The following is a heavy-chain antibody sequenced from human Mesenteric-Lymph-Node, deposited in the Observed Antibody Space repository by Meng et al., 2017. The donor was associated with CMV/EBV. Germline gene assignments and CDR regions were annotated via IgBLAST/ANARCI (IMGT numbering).Heavy chain of an antibody. CDR1: GFNFGDYA. V-gene: IGHV3-49*04. Sequence: GGSLRLSCTTSGFNFGDYALSWVRQAPGKGLEWVGVSRKKLYGGTTEYAASVKGRFTISRDDSKNIAHLQMNSLETDDTAIYYCTRDRGPFWSGYFDFWGQGILVTVSS. CDR2: SRKKLYGGTT. D-gene: IGHD3-3*01. CDR3: TRDRGPFWSGYFDF. J-gene: IGHJ4*02.